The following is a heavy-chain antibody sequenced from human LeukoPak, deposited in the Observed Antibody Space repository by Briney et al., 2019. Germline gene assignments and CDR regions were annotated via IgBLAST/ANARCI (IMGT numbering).Heavy chain of an antibody. CDR2: INSDGSST. V-gene: IGHV3-74*01. Sequence: PGGSLRLSCAASGFTFSSSWMHWVRQAPEKGLVWVSRINSDGSSTSYADSVKGRFTISRDNAKNTLFLQMNSLRAEDTAVYYCAKEFNRGLPDYWGQGTLVTVPS. J-gene: IGHJ4*02. CDR1: GFTFSSSW. D-gene: IGHD2-21*01. CDR3: AKEFNRGLPDY.